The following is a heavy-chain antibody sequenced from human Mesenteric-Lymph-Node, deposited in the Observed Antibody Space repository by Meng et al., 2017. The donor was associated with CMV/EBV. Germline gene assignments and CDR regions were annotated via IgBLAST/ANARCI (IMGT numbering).Heavy chain of an antibody. D-gene: IGHD3-3*01. Sequence: GESLKISCAASGFTFSSYEMNWVRQAPGKGLEWVSVIYSGGSTTYYADSVKGRFTISRDNSKNTLYLQMSSLRAEDTAVYYCAKDVGYYDFWSGFDPWGQGTLVTVSS. CDR2: IYSGGSTT. CDR3: AKDVGYYDFWSGFDP. J-gene: IGHJ5*02. CDR1: GFTFSSYE. V-gene: IGHV3-23*03.